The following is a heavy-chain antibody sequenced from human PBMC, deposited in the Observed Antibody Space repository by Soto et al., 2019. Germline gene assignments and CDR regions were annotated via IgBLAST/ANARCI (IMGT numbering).Heavy chain of an antibody. Sequence: PGGSLRLSCAASGFTFSSYGMHWVRQAPGKGLEWVAVIWYDGSNKYYADSVKGRFTISRDNSKNTLYLQMNSLRAEDTAVYYCAKGTLPHYYYYGMDVWGQGTTVTVSS. CDR1: GFTFSSYG. J-gene: IGHJ6*02. V-gene: IGHV3-33*06. CDR3: AKGTLPHYYYYGMDV. CDR2: IWYDGSNK.